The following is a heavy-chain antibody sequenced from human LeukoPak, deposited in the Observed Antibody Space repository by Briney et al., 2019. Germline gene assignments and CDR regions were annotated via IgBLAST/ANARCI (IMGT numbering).Heavy chain of an antibody. CDR2: IKYNGYT. CDR3: ARWGKGYCSGGSCYPYYFDY. CDR1: GGSINNDY. Sequence: PSETLSLTCTVSGGSINNDYWSWIRQPPGKGLEWLGYIKYNGYTNYNPSLKSRVTMSIDASKKQFSLKLSSVTAADTAVYYCARWGKGYCSGGSCYPYYFDYWGQGTLVTVSS. J-gene: IGHJ4*02. D-gene: IGHD2-15*01. V-gene: IGHV4-59*01.